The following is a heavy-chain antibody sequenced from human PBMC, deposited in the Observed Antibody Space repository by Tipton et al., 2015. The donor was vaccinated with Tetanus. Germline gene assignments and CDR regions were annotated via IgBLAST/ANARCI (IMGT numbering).Heavy chain of an antibody. CDR1: GYTFTSYD. V-gene: IGHV1-8*01. CDR3: ASYSSGWSNYYYGTDV. Sequence: QVQLVQSGAEVKKPGASVKVSCKASGYTFTSYDINWVRQATGQGLEWMGWMNPNSGNTGYAQKFQGRVTMTRNTSISTAYMELSSLRSEDTAVYYCASYSSGWSNYYYGTDVWGQGTTVTVSS. CDR2: MNPNSGNT. J-gene: IGHJ6*02. D-gene: IGHD6-19*01.